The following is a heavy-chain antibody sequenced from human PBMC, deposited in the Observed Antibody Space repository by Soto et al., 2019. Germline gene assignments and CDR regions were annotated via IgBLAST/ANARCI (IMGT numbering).Heavy chain of an antibody. CDR1: GFSFDDYA. CDR2: ISWNSNSI. J-gene: IGHJ4*02. CDR3: ARMSLIGFDS. D-gene: IGHD2-15*01. V-gene: IGHV3-9*01. Sequence: VQLVESGGGLVQPGRSLRLSCTASGFSFDDYAMHWVRQAPGKGLEWVSGISWNSNSIGYGDSVKGRFTVSGDNAKNSLYLQMNSLRGEDTALYYCARMSLIGFDSWGQGTLVTVSS.